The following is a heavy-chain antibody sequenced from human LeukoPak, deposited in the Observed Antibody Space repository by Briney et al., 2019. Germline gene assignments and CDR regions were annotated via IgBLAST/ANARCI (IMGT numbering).Heavy chain of an antibody. CDR3: ARSPYSSSWAYYYYYMDV. J-gene: IGHJ6*03. D-gene: IGHD6-13*01. CDR1: GYTFTSNY. CDR2: ISPSGGST. V-gene: IGHV1-46*01. Sequence: ASVKVSCKAFGYTFTSNYMHWVRQAPGQGPEWMGVISPSGGSTTYAQKFQGRVTLTRDMSTSTDYLELSSLRSEDTAVYYCARSPYSSSWAYYYYYMDVWGKGTTVTVSS.